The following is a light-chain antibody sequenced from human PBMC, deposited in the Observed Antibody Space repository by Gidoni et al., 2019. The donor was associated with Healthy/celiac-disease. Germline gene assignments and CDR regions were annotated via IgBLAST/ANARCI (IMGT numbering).Light chain of an antibody. CDR2: DAS. J-gene: IGKJ3*01. CDR1: QGISSA. CDR3: QQYNNCLGFT. Sequence: AIQLTQSPSSLSASVGDRVTITCRASQGISSALARYQQNPGKAPKLLICDASSLESGVPSRFSGSGSGTDVTLTISSLQPEDFAAYYCQQYNNCLGFTFGPGTKVEIK. V-gene: IGKV1D-13*01.